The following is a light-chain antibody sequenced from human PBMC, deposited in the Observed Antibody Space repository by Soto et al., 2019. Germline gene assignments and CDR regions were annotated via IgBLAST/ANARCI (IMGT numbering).Light chain of an antibody. CDR2: GAS. V-gene: IGKV1-39*01. J-gene: IGKJ2*01. Sequence: DIQMTQSPSSLSASVGDRVTITCRASQSISDYLNWFQQKPGKAPKLLIYGASSLQSGVPSRFSGSGSGTDFTLTISSLQPEDFAIYYCQQSYSTPYTFGQGTKVDIK. CDR3: QQSYSTPYT. CDR1: QSISDY.